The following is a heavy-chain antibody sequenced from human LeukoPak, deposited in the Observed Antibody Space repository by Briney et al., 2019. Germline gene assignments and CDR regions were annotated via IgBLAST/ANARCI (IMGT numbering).Heavy chain of an antibody. J-gene: IGHJ4*02. Sequence: GGSLRLSCAASGFTFSDYCMSWIRQAPGKGLEWVSVIYSGGSTYYADSVKGRFTISRDNSKNTLYLQMNSLRAEDTAVYYCARAPSSWKPFDYWGQGTLVTVSS. CDR3: ARAPSSWKPFDY. V-gene: IGHV3-66*01. CDR2: IYSGGST. D-gene: IGHD6-13*01. CDR1: GFTFSDYC.